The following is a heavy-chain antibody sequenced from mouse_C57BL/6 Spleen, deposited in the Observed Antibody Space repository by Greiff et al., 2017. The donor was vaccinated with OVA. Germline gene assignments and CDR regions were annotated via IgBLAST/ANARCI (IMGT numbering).Heavy chain of an antibody. CDR2: INPNNGGT. CDR1: GYTFTDYY. V-gene: IGHV1-26*01. Sequence: EVQLQQSGPELVKPGASVKISCKASGYTFTDYYMNWVKQSHGKSLEWIGDINPNNGGTSYNQKFKGKATLTVDKSSSTAYMELRSLTSEDSAVYYCARGPNYYQGYFDVWGTGTTVTVSS. CDR3: ARGPNYYQGYFDV. J-gene: IGHJ1*03. D-gene: IGHD1-1*01.